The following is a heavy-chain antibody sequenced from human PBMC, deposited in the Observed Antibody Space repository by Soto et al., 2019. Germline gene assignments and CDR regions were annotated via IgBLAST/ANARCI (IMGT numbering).Heavy chain of an antibody. J-gene: IGHJ4*02. V-gene: IGHV3-7*04. D-gene: IGHD1-26*01. CDR3: AREDGTFDY. CDR1: GFNFSRYW. CDR2: SRPDTDDR. Sequence: VQLVESGGGLVQPGGSLRLSCTVSGFNFSRYWMNWVRQAPGKGLEWVANSRPDTDDRFHADSVRGRFSISRDNAKKLLFLQMNSLRVEDPAVYYCAREDGTFDYWGQGILVTVSS.